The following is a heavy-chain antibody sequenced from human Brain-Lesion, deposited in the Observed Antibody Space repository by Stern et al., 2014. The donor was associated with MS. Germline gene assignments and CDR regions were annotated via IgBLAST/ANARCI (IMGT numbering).Heavy chain of an antibody. D-gene: IGHD2-15*01. V-gene: IGHV4-39*01. CDR1: GGSVSSTSYA. CDR2: IYYSGNT. Sequence: VQLVESGPGLVKPSETLSLTCTVAGGSVSSTSYAWAWIRQPPGKGLEWIGTIYYSGNTYYSPPLKGPLTISLDPSKNQFSLQLRSVTAADTAVYYCAGEEDIRYCSGGSCTGNWFDPWGQGTLVTVSS. CDR3: AGEEDIRYCSGGSCTGNWFDP. J-gene: IGHJ5*02.